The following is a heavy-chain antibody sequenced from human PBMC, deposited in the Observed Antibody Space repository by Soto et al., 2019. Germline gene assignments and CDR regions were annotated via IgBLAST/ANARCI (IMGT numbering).Heavy chain of an antibody. D-gene: IGHD3-9*01. Sequence: SETLSLTCTVSGASISNSFWNWIRQPAGKGLEWIGRIHSSGSTNYNPSLKSRVTMSVDTSKNQFSLKVSSVTAADTAVYYCARGSRHFDWLPDYWGQGTQVTVSS. J-gene: IGHJ4*02. V-gene: IGHV4-4*07. CDR1: GASISNSF. CDR3: ARGSRHFDWLPDY. CDR2: IHSSGST.